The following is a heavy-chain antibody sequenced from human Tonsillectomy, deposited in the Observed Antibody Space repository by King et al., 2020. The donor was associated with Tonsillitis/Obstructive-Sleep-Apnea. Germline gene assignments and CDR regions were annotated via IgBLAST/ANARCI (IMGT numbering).Heavy chain of an antibody. J-gene: IGHJ4*02. V-gene: IGHV5-51*03. CDR2: IYPGDSYT. D-gene: IGHD5-18*01. CDR3: AGLGDGVYSYGSIYFDC. Sequence: EVQLVESGAEVKKPGESLKISCTGSGYSFTSYWIGWVRQMPGKGLEWMGIIYPGDSYTRYSPSFQGQVTISADKSISTAYLQWSSLKAADTAMYYCAGLGDGVYSYGSIYFDCWGQGTLVTVSS. CDR1: GYSFTSYW.